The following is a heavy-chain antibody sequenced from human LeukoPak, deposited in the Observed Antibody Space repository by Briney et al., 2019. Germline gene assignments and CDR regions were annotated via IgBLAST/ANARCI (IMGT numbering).Heavy chain of an antibody. J-gene: IGHJ4*02. CDR1: GFTFSSYS. CDR3: ARAYEEDAFDY. CDR2: IKQDGSEK. D-gene: IGHD5-12*01. V-gene: IGHV3-7*01. Sequence: GGSLRLSCAASGFTFSSYSMNWVRQAPGKGLEWVANIKQDGSEKYYVDSVKGRFTISRDNAKNSLYLQMNSLRAEDTAVYYCARAYEEDAFDYWGQGTLVTVSS.